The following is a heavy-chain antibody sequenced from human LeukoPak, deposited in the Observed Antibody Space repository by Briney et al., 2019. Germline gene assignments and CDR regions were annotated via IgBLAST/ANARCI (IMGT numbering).Heavy chain of an antibody. CDR3: ARVIAAAEPTFDY. CDR2: ISYSGST. Sequence: PSETLSLTCTVSGGSISSYYWGRIRQPPGKGLEWIGYISYSGSTNYNPSLKSRVIISVDTSKNQFSLELSSVTAADTAVYYCARVIAAAEPTFDYWGQGTLVTVSS. V-gene: IGHV4-59*01. D-gene: IGHD6-13*01. CDR1: GGSISSYY. J-gene: IGHJ4*02.